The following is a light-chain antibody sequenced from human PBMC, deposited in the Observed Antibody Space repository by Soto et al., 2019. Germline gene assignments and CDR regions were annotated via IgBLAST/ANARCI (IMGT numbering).Light chain of an antibody. CDR2: DVS. CDR3: SSYASGSTPVV. V-gene: IGLV2-14*01. J-gene: IGLJ2*01. CDR1: SSDVGGYNY. Sequence: QSALTQPASVSGSPGQSITISCTGTSSDVGGYNYVSWYQQHPGKAPKLMIYDVSNRPSGVSNRFSGSKSGNTASLTISGLQAEDEADYYCSSYASGSTPVVFGGGTKLTVL.